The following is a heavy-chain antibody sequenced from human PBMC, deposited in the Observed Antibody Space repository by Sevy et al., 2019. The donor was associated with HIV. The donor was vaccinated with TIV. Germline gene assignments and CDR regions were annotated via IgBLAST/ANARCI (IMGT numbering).Heavy chain of an antibody. J-gene: IGHJ4*02. CDR1: GFTFSSYA. CDR2: ISYDGSNK. D-gene: IGHD3-10*01. Sequence: GGSLRLSCAASGFTFSSYAMHWVRQAPGKGLEWVAVISYDGSNKYYADSVKGRFTISRDNSKNTLYLQMNSLRAEDTALYYCARDRLVRADFDYWGQGTLVTVSS. CDR3: ARDRLVRADFDY. V-gene: IGHV3-30-3*01.